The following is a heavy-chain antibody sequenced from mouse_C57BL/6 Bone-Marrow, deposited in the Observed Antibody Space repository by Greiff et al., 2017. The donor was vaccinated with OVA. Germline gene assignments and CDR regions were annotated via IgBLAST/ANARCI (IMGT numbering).Heavy chain of an antibody. CDR3: ARRADYDGFAY. D-gene: IGHD2-4*01. V-gene: IGHV3-6*01. CDR2: ISYDGSN. Sequence: EVKLQESGPGLVKPSQSLSLTCSVTGYSITSGYYWNWIRQFPGNKLEWMGYISYDGSNNYNPSLKNRISITRDTSKNQFFLKLNSVTTEDTATYYCARRADYDGFAYWGQGTLVTVSA. CDR1: GYSITSGYY. J-gene: IGHJ3*01.